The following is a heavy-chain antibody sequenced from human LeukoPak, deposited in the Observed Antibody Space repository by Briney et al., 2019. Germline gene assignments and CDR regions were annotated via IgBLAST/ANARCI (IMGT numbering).Heavy chain of an antibody. D-gene: IGHD3-3*01. CDR2: IIPIFGTA. CDR1: GGTFSSYA. V-gene: IGHV1-69*05. CDR3: ARRIYDFWSGYSYTNSFDY. J-gene: IGHJ4*02. Sequence: GASVKVSCKASGGTFSSYAISWVRQAPGQGLEWMGRIIPIFGTANYAQKFQGRVTITTDESTSTAYMELSSLRSEDTAVYYCARRIYDFWSGYSYTNSFDYWGQGTLVTVSS.